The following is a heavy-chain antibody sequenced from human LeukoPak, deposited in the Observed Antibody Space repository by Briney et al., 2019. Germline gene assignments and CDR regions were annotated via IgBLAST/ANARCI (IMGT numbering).Heavy chain of an antibody. J-gene: IGHJ3*02. V-gene: IGHV3-21*01. Sequence: PGGSLRLSCAASGFTFSSYSMNWVRQAPGKGLERVSSISSSSSYIYYADSVKGRFTISRDNPKNSLYLQVISLRAEDTAVYYCARGPSIAARYDAFDIWGQGTMVTVSS. CDR2: ISSSSSYI. D-gene: IGHD6-6*01. CDR3: ARGPSIAARYDAFDI. CDR1: GFTFSSYS.